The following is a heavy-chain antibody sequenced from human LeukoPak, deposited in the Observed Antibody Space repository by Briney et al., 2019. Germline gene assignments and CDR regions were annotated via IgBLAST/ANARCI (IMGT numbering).Heavy chain of an antibody. CDR1: GGTFSSYA. CDR3: ARTLLGGSGSYYNVEWFDP. D-gene: IGHD3-10*01. J-gene: IGHJ5*02. CDR2: ISAYNGNT. V-gene: IGHV1-18*01. Sequence: ASVKVSCKASGGTFSSYAISWVRQAPGQGLEWMGWISAYNGNTNYAQKLQGRVTMTTDTSTSTAYMELRSLRSDDTAVYYCARTLLGGSGSYYNVEWFDPWGQGTLVTVSS.